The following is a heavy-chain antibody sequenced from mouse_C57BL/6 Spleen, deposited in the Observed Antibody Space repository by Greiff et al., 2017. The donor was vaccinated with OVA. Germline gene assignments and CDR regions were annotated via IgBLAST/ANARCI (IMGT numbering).Heavy chain of an antibody. V-gene: IGHV5-6*01. D-gene: IGHD1-1*01. CDR2: ISSGGSYT. J-gene: IGHJ1*03. CDR1: GFTFSSYG. CDR3: ARYYYGSSHWYFDV. Sequence: EVNVVESGGDLVKPGGSLKLSCAASGFTFSSYGMSWVRQTPDKRLEWVATISSGGSYTYYPDSVKGRFTISRDNAKNTLYLQMSSLKSEDTAMYYCARYYYGSSHWYFDVWGTGTTVTVSS.